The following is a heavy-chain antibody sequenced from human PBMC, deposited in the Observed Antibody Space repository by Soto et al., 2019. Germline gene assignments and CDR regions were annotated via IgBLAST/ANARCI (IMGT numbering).Heavy chain of an antibody. V-gene: IGHV3-30*18. CDR2: ILYDGTKT. CDR3: VKDLAHMAAH. J-gene: IGHJ4*02. Sequence: GGSLRLSCEASGFTFNSYGMYCVRQAPGKGLDWVSHILYDGTKTYYADSVQGRFTISRDNSRNTLYLKMDRMRLEDTAVYFCVKDLAHMAAHWGQGTLVTVSS. D-gene: IGHD6-25*01. CDR1: GFTFNSYG.